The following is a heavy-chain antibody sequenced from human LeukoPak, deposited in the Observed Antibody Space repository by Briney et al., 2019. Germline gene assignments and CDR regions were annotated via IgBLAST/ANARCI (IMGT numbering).Heavy chain of an antibody. D-gene: IGHD3-22*01. CDR3: AREQGSMIVVRPTNWYFDL. V-gene: IGHV3-7*01. CDR1: GFTFSNYW. J-gene: IGHJ2*01. CDR2: INQDGSEM. Sequence: TGGSLRLSCAASGFTFSNYWMSWVRQAPGKGLEWLANINQDGSEMYYVDSVKGRFTISRDNGKNSLYLQINSLRADDTAVYYCAREQGSMIVVRPTNWYFDLWGRGTLLTVSS.